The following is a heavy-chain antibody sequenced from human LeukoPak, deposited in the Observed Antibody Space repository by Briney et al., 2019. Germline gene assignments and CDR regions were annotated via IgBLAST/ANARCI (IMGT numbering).Heavy chain of an antibody. CDR2: IIPIFGTA. D-gene: IGHD1-14*01. CDR1: GGTFSSYA. CDR3: ARATGGYYYYMDV. J-gene: IGHJ6*03. V-gene: IGHV1-69*05. Sequence: SVKVSCKASGGTFSSYAISGVRQAPGQGLEGMGGIIPIFGTANYAQKFQGRVTITTDESTSTAYMELSSLRSEDTAVYYCARATGGYYYYMDVWGKGTTVTVSS.